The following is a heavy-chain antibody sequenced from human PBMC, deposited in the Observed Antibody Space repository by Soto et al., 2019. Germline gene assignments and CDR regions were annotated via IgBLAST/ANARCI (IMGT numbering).Heavy chain of an antibody. CDR1: GFTFSSYG. V-gene: IGHV3-30*18. CDR3: AKDPHLDV. J-gene: IGHJ6*02. Sequence: QVQLVESGGGVVQPGRSLRLSCAASGFTFSSYGMYWVRQAPGKGLEWLAVTSYSGSNKYYADSVKGRFTISRDNSKNTLYLQMSSLRAEDTAVYYCAKDPHLDVWGQGTTVTVSS. CDR2: TSYSGSNK.